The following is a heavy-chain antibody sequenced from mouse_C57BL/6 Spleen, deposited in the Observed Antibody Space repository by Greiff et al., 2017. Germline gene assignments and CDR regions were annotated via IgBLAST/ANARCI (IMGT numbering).Heavy chain of an antibody. CDR3: ARFSSLYYFDY. CDR1: GYTFTSYW. D-gene: IGHD1-1*01. CDR2: IDPSDSET. V-gene: IGHV1-52*01. J-gene: IGHJ2*01. Sequence: QQSCKASGYTFTSYWMHWVTQRPIQGLEWIGNIDPSDSETHYNQKFKDKATLTVDKSSSTAYMPLSSLTSEDSAVYYCARFSSLYYFDYWGQGTTLTVSS.